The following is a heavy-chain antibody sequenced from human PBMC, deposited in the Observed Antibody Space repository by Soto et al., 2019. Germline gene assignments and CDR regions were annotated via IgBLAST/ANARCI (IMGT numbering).Heavy chain of an antibody. D-gene: IGHD3-10*01. CDR2: ISGSGGST. CDR3: AKDPLNYYGSGSYYNYFDY. Sequence: EVQLLESGGGLVQPGGSLRLSCAASGFTFSSYAMSWVRQAPGKGLEWVSAISGSGGSTYYADSVKGRFTISRDNSKNPLYLQMNSLRAEDTAVYYCAKDPLNYYGSGSYYNYFDYWGQGTLVTVSS. V-gene: IGHV3-23*01. CDR1: GFTFSSYA. J-gene: IGHJ4*02.